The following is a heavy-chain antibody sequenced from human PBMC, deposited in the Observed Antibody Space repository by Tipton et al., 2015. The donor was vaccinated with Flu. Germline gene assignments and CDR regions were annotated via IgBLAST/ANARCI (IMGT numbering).Heavy chain of an antibody. D-gene: IGHD5-18*01. CDR2: IYYSGST. CDR1: GGSISSGGYY. J-gene: IGHJ6*02. V-gene: IGHV4-31*03. Sequence: TLSLTCTVSGGSISSGGYYWSWIRQHPGKGLEWIGYIYYSGSTYYHPSLKSRVTISVDTSKNQFSLKLSSVTAADTAVYYCARDPGTAMVKGTDYYYGMDVWGQGTTVTVSS. CDR3: ARDPGTAMVKGTDYYYGMDV.